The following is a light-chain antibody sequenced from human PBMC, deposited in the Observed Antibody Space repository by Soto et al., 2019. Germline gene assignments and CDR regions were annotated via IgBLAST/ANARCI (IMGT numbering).Light chain of an antibody. J-gene: IGLJ1*01. Sequence: QSVLTQPPSASGSPGQSVTISGPGTSSDVGGYNYVSWYQQHPGKAPKLMIYEVSERPSGVPDRFSGSKSSNTASLTVSGLQAEDEADYYCSSYAGSNDFVFGTGTKGTVL. CDR2: EVS. CDR1: SSDVGGYNY. CDR3: SSYAGSNDFV. V-gene: IGLV2-8*01.